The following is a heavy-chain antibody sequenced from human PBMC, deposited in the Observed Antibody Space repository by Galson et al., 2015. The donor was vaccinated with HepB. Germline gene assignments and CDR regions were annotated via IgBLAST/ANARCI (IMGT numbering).Heavy chain of an antibody. J-gene: IGHJ5*02. CDR1: GFTFSRYA. D-gene: IGHD3-10*01. Sequence: SLRLSCAASGFTFSRYAMNWVRQDPGKGPEWVSGISGSGDSTYYTASVRGRFTISRDNSKNTLYLQLHSLRAEDTAVYYCAKDLNFGELFYGDHWGQGTLVTVSS. CDR3: AKDLNFGELFYGDH. CDR2: ISGSGDST. V-gene: IGHV3-23*01.